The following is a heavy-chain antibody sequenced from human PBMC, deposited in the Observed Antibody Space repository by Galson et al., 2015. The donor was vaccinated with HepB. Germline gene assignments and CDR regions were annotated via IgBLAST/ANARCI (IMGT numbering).Heavy chain of an antibody. CDR1: GDSVSSNSAA. D-gene: IGHD6-13*01. CDR2: TYYRSKWYN. CDR3: ARGTAAAGRVFDY. V-gene: IGHV6-1*01. J-gene: IGHJ4*02. Sequence: CAISGDSVSSNSAAWNWIRQSPSGGLEWLGRTYYRSKWYNDYAVSVKSRITINPDTSKNQFSLQLNSVTPEDTAVYYCARGTAAAGRVFDYWGQGTLVTVSS.